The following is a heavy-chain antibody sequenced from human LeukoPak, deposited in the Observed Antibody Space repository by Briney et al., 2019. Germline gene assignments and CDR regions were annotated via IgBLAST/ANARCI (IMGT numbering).Heavy chain of an antibody. D-gene: IGHD2-2*01. V-gene: IGHV3-7*01. CDR3: ARDGAPDAHCSSTSCAIR. CDR1: GFTFSIYW. Sequence: SGGSLRLSCAASGFTFSIYWMNWVRQAPGKGLEWVANIKQDGSEKYYVDSVKGRFTISRGNAKNSLYLQMNSLRAEDTAVYYCARDGAPDAHCSSTSCAIRWGQGTLVTVSS. CDR2: IKQDGSEK. J-gene: IGHJ4*02.